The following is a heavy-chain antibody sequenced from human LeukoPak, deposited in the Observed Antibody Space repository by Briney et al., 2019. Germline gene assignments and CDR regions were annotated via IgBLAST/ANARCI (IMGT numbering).Heavy chain of an antibody. CDR3: ASYDILTGHDY. CDR2: IYCSGST. CDR1: GGSISSYY. J-gene: IGHJ4*02. D-gene: IGHD3-9*01. Sequence: SETLSLTCTVSGGSISSYYWSWIRQPPGKGLEWIGYIYCSGSTNYNPSLKSRVTISVDTSKIQFSLKLSSVTAADTAVYYCASYDILTGHDYWGQGTLVTVSS. V-gene: IGHV4-59*08.